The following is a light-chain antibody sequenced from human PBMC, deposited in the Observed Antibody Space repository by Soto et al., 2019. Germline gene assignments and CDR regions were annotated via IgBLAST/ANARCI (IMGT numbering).Light chain of an antibody. CDR2: KAS. Sequence: DIQMTQSPSTLSASVGDRVTITCRASQSISIWLAWYQQKPGKAPKLLIYKASTLKSGVPSRFSGRGSGTEFTLTISSLQPDDFATYYCQQFNNFSWTFGQGTKVEIK. CDR3: QQFNNFSWT. V-gene: IGKV1-5*03. J-gene: IGKJ1*01. CDR1: QSISIW.